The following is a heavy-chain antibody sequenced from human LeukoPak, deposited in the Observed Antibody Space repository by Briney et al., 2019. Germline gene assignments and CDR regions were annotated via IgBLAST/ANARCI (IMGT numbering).Heavy chain of an antibody. D-gene: IGHD3-9*01. V-gene: IGHV3-30*05. CDR3: ARGYDLLTGYLYYFDY. CDR2: ISYDGTNK. J-gene: IGHJ4*02. CDR1: GFSFISYG. Sequence: GGSLRLSCAASGFSFISYGMHWVRQAPGKGLEWVAVISYDGTNKYYADSVKGRFTISRDNSKNTLYLQMNSLRAEDTAVFYCARGYDLLTGYLYYFDYWGQGTLVTVSS.